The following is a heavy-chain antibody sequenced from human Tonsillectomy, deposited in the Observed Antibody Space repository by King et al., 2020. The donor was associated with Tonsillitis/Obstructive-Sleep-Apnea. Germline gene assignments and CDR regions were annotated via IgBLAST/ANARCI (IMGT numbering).Heavy chain of an antibody. D-gene: IGHD3-22*01. Sequence: VQLVESGGGVVQPGRSLRLSCAASGFTFSSYAMHWVRQAPGKGLEWVAVISYDGSNKYYADSVKGRFTISRDNSKNTLYLQMNSLRAEDTAVYYCARDVDSSGYYYGGRQGYWGQGTLVTVSS. CDR2: ISYDGSNK. CDR3: ARDVDSSGYYYGGRQGY. V-gene: IGHV3-30*04. J-gene: IGHJ4*02. CDR1: GFTFSSYA.